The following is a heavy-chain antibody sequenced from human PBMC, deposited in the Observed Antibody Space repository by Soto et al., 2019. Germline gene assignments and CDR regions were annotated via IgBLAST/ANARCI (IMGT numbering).Heavy chain of an antibody. J-gene: IGHJ4*02. CDR2: ISGSGGST. CDR1: GFTFSSYA. Sequence: GGSLRLSCAASGFTFSSYAMSWVRQAPGKGLEWVSAISGSGGSTYYADSAKGQFTISRDNSKNTLYLQMNSLRAEDTAVYYCARSSYSISSLDYWGQGTLVTVSS. CDR3: ARSSYSISSLDY. D-gene: IGHD4-4*01. V-gene: IGHV3-23*01.